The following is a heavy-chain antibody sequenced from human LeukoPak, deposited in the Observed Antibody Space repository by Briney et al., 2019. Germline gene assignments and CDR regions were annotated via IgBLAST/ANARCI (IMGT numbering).Heavy chain of an antibody. Sequence: SETLSLTCAVYGGSFSGYYWSWIRQPPGKGLEWIGEINHSGSTNYNPSLKSRVTISVDKSKNQFSLKLSSVTAADTAVYYCARDLGSSGWDYFDYWGQGTLVTVSS. CDR2: INHSGST. D-gene: IGHD6-19*01. CDR3: ARDLGSSGWDYFDY. CDR1: GGSFSGYY. J-gene: IGHJ4*02. V-gene: IGHV4-34*01.